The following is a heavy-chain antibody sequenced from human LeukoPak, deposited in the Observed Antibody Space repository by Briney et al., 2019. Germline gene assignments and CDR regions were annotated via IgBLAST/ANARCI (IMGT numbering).Heavy chain of an antibody. CDR2: ISAYNGNT. Sequence: ASVKVSCKASGYTFTSYGISWVRQAPGQGLEWMGWISAYNGNTNYAQKLQGRVTITADKSTSTAYMELSSLRSEDTAVYFCASAPRYSSSWPNNWFDPWGQGTLVTVSS. V-gene: IGHV1-18*01. J-gene: IGHJ5*02. D-gene: IGHD6-13*01. CDR3: ASAPRYSSSWPNNWFDP. CDR1: GYTFTSYG.